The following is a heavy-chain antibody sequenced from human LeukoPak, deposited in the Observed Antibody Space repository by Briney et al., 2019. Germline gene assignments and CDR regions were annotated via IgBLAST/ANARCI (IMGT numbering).Heavy chain of an antibody. J-gene: IGHJ4*02. Sequence: SLKVSCKASGGTFTSYAIRCVRQAAGQGLEWMGGIIPIFGTANYAQKLQGRVTITSDKSTSTAYMELSSLRSEDTAVYYCARETYYYGSGSPSPFDYWGQGTLVTVSS. CDR2: IIPIFGTA. V-gene: IGHV1-69*06. D-gene: IGHD3-10*01. CDR1: GGTFTSYA. CDR3: ARETYYYGSGSPSPFDY.